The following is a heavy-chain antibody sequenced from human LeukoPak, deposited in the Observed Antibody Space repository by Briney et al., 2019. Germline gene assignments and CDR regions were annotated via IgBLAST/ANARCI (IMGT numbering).Heavy chain of an antibody. V-gene: IGHV3-48*03. CDR1: GFTFSSYE. CDR2: ISSSGSTI. J-gene: IGHJ4*02. D-gene: IGHD3-16*01. Sequence: GGSLRLSCAASGFTFSSYEMSWIRQAPGKGLEWVSYISSSGSTIYYADSVKGRFTISRDNAKNSLYLQMNSLRAEDTAVYYCARVGPTPPYVSGYFDYWGQGTLVTVSS. CDR3: ARVGPTPPYVSGYFDY.